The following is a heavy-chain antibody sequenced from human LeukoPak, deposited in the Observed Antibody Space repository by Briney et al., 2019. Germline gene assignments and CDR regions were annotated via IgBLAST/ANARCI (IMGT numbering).Heavy chain of an antibody. J-gene: IGHJ4*02. D-gene: IGHD5-24*01. CDR3: ARDSEMATISYFDY. Sequence: TXXXYGMHWVRQAXGXGLEWVAVIWYDGSNKYSADSVKGRFTISRDNSKTTLYLQMNSLRAEDTAVYYCARDSEMATISYFDYWGQGTLVTVSS. CDR2: IWYDGSNK. CDR1: TXXXYG. V-gene: IGHV3-33*01.